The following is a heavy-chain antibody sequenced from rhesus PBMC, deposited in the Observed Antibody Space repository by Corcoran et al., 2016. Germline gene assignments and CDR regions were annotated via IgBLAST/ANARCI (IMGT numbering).Heavy chain of an antibody. Sequence: QVQLQESGPGLVKPSETLALTCAVSGVSLYGNYWTWIRQSPGKGLEWIGYVSGNNDRTSYNPSLRGRITISKDTSQNQFSLRLTSVTAADTAIYYCARDAISLDVWGRGVLVTVSS. CDR3: ARDAISLDV. CDR1: GVSLYGNY. V-gene: IGHV4-147*01. J-gene: IGHJ5-2*02. CDR2: VSGNNDRT.